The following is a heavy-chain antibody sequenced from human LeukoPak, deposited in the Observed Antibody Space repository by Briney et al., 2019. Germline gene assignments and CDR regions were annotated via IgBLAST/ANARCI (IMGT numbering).Heavy chain of an antibody. CDR3: ARDLVTTPDY. CDR1: GFTLSSYL. D-gene: IGHD4-17*01. J-gene: IGHJ4*02. CDR2: INSDGSST. V-gene: IGHV3-74*01. Sequence: GGSLRLSCAASGFTLSSYLKHWLRQAPGKARVWVSRINSDGSSTSYADSVKGRITISRDNAKNTLYLQMNSPRAEDTAVYYCARDLVTTPDYWGQGTLVTVSS.